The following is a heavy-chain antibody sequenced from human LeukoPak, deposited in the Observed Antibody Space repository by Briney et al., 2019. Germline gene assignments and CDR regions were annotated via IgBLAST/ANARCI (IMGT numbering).Heavy chain of an antibody. Sequence: GGSLRLSCVASGFTFRNYGMHWVRQAPGKGLEWVSTISGSVVITYYADSVKGRFTISRDNSKNTLFLQMNNLRDEDTAVYYCAKGEAFTGSYGDYWGQGTLVAVSS. D-gene: IGHD1-26*01. CDR3: AKGEAFTGSYGDY. CDR2: ISGSVVIT. J-gene: IGHJ4*02. CDR1: GFTFRNYG. V-gene: IGHV3-23*01.